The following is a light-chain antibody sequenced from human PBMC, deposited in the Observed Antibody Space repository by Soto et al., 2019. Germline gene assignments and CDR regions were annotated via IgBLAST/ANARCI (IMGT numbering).Light chain of an antibody. V-gene: IGKV1-39*01. CDR2: ATS. CDR3: QQSYSSPSGLT. Sequence: DIQMTQSPSSLSDSVGDAVTLTFRASQSISNYLNWYQQKPGKAPKLLIYATSSMQSGVPSRFSGSGYGTDFTLTISSLQPEDFATYYCQQSYSSPSGLTFGGGTKGDIK. J-gene: IGKJ4*01. CDR1: QSISNY.